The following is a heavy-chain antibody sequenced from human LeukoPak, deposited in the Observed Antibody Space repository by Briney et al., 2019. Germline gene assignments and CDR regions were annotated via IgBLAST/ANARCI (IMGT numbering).Heavy chain of an antibody. CDR1: GDSVSSNSAA. V-gene: IGHV6-1*01. D-gene: IGHD6-6*01. Sequence: SQTLSLTCAISGDSVSSNSAAWNWISQSPSRGLEWLGRTYYRSKWYNDYAVSVKSRITIKPDTSKNQFSLQLNSVTPEDTAVYYCARDSPSRRNWFDPWGQGTLVTVSS. J-gene: IGHJ5*02. CDR3: ARDSPSRRNWFDP. CDR2: TYYRSKWYN.